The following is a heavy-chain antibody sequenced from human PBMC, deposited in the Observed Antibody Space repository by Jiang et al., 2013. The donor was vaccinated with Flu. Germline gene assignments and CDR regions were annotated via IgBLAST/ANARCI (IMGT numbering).Heavy chain of an antibody. J-gene: IGHJ4*02. CDR3: ARSHCTGGYCYYFFDY. CDR1: SGSITSYY. D-gene: IGHD2-15*01. Sequence: GLVKPSETLSLSCTVSSGSITSYYWNWIRQPPGKGLEWIGYVYYTGSANYNPSLKSRVTISVDTSKNQFSLKLSSVTAADTAMYYCARSHCTGGYCYYFFDYWGQGTLVTV. V-gene: IGHV4-59*01. CDR2: VYYTGSA.